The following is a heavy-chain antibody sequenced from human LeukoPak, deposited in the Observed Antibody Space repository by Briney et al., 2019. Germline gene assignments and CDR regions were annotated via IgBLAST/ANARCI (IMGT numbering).Heavy chain of an antibody. CDR1: GYSGTVYY. D-gene: IGHD2-21*02. CDR3: ARDGDCGGDCYSAY. V-gene: IGHV1-2*02. Sequence: ASVTVSFKCAGYSGTVYYMHWGRQAPGQGKGWVGWSNPNSGGTNYAQKFQGRVTIPSDTPISTAYLALSRLRSDHTAVYYCARDGDCGGDCYSAYSGQGTLVTVSS. CDR2: SNPNSGGT. J-gene: IGHJ4*02.